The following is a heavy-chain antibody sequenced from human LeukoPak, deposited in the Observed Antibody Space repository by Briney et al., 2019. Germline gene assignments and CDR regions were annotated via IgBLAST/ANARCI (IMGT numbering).Heavy chain of an antibody. J-gene: IGHJ4*02. Sequence: GGSLRLSCAASGFTFSSYSMNWVRQAPGKGLEWVSYISSSSSITYYADSVKGRFTISRDNAKNSLYLQMNSLRAEDTAVYYCAKNTAGLLSATDNWGQGTLVTVSS. CDR3: AKNTAGLLSATDN. CDR1: GFTFSSYS. V-gene: IGHV3-48*04. CDR2: ISSSSSIT. D-gene: IGHD2/OR15-2a*01.